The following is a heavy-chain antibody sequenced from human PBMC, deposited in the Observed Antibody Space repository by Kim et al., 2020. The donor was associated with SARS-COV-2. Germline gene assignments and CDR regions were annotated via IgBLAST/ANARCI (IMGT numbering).Heavy chain of an antibody. CDR2: ISGSGGST. CDR3: AKAHYCSSTSCRNYYYYGMDV. D-gene: IGHD2-2*01. CDR1: GFTFSSYA. Sequence: GGSLRLSCAASGFTFSSYAMSWVRQAPGKGLEWVSAISGSGGSTYYADSVKGRFTISRDNSKNTLYLQMNSLRAEDTAVYYCAKAHYCSSTSCRNYYYYGMDVWGQGTTVTVSS. V-gene: IGHV3-23*01. J-gene: IGHJ6*02.